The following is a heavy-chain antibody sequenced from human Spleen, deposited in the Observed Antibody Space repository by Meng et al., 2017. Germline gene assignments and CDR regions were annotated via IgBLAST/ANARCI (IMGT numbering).Heavy chain of an antibody. CDR1: GGTFSTYA. Sequence: SVKVSCKASGGTFSTYAISWVRQAPGQGLEWMGGIIPIFGTSNYAQEFQGRITITADKSTSTAYMDLGSLRSEDTAVYYCAKDRHYYGSGDFYYYYYGLDVWGQGTTVTVSS. CDR3: AKDRHYYGSGDFYYYYYGLDV. CDR2: IIPIFGTS. J-gene: IGHJ6*02. D-gene: IGHD3-10*01. V-gene: IGHV1-69*06.